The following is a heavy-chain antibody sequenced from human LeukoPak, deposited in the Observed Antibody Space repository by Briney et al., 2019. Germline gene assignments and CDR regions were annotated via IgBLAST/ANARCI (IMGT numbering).Heavy chain of an antibody. J-gene: IGHJ5*02. V-gene: IGHV1-18*01. D-gene: IGHD3-3*01. CDR3: ARDSYYDFWSGYFNWFDP. CDR2: ISAYNGNT. Sequence: GASVKVSCKASGYTFTSYGISWVRQAPGQGLEWMGWISAYNGNTNYAQKLQGRVTMTTDTSTSTAYMELRSLRSDDTAVYYCARDSYYDFWSGYFNWFDPWGQGTLVTVSS. CDR1: GYTFTSYG.